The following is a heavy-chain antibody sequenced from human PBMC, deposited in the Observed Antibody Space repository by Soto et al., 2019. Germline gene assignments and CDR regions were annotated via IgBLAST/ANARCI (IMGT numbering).Heavy chain of an antibody. CDR3: ARRRAWSSGWYFDY. Sequence: SDTLSLTCAVYGGSFSGYYWSWIRQPPGKGLEWIGEINHSGSTNYNPSLKSRVTISVDTSKNQFSLKLSSVTAADTAVYYCARRRAWSSGWYFDYWGQGTLVTVS. J-gene: IGHJ4*02. D-gene: IGHD6-19*01. CDR1: GGSFSGYY. CDR2: INHSGST. V-gene: IGHV4-34*01.